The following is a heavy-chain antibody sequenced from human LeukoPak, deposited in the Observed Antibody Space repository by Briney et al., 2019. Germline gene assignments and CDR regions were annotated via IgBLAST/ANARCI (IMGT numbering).Heavy chain of an antibody. V-gene: IGHV4-59*08. CDR2: IYYSGST. Sequence: SETLSLTCTVSGGSISSYYWSWIRQPPGKGLEWIGYIYYSGSTYYNPSLKSRVTISVDTSKNQFSLKLSSVTAADTAVYYCARHLVTSGYDYVWGSYRAHFDYWGQGTLVTVSS. CDR3: ARHLVTSGYDYVWGSYRAHFDY. D-gene: IGHD3-16*02. J-gene: IGHJ4*02. CDR1: GGSISSYY.